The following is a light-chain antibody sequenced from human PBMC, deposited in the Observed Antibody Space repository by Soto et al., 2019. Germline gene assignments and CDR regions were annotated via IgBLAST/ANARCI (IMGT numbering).Light chain of an antibody. J-gene: IGKJ5*01. Sequence: IHMTQSPSSLSASVLYRVTITCLASERINNYLNWYQQKPGRAPKLLIYSASSLQSGIPSRFSGSGSGTEFSLTISSLQPEDFAIYYCQQYNDYQYTFGQGTRLEIK. V-gene: IGKV1-39*01. CDR3: QQYNDYQYT. CDR1: ERINNY. CDR2: SAS.